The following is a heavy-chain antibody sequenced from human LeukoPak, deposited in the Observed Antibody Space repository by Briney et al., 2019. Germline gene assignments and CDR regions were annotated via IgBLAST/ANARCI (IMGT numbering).Heavy chain of an antibody. D-gene: IGHD3-10*01. Sequence: GASVKVSCKASGCTFTGYCMHWVRQAPGQGLEWMGWINPNSGGTKYAQKFQGRVTMTRDTSISTAYMELSRLRSDDTAVYYCARDENYYGSGSYYNVGMDVWGKGTTVTISS. J-gene: IGHJ6*04. CDR2: INPNSGGT. CDR1: GCTFTGYC. CDR3: ARDENYYGSGSYYNVGMDV. V-gene: IGHV1-2*02.